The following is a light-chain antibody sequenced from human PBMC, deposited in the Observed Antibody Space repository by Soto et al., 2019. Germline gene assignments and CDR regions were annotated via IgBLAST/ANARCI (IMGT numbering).Light chain of an antibody. CDR1: NSDVGTYKH. J-gene: IGLJ2*01. CDR3: SSYTRSSTLII. Sequence: QSALAQPPSASGSPGQSVTITCTGTNSDVGTYKHVSWYQQHPGKAPKLIIYEASNRPSGISNRFSGSKSGNTASLTISGLQADDEADYYCSSYTRSSTLIIFGSGTKLTVL. CDR2: EAS. V-gene: IGLV2-14*01.